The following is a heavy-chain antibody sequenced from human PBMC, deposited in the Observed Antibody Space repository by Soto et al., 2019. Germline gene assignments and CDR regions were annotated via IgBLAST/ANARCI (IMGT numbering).Heavy chain of an antibody. V-gene: IGHV1-3*01. J-gene: IGHJ4*02. D-gene: IGHD3-3*01. Sequence: QVPLVQSGAEVKKPGASVKVSCKASGYTFTSYAMHWVRQAPGQRLEWMGWINAGNGNTKYSQKFQGRVTITRDTSASTAYMELSSLRSEDTAVYYCARGMIFGVAKPYYFDYWGQGTLVTVSS. CDR1: GYTFTSYA. CDR3: ARGMIFGVAKPYYFDY. CDR2: INAGNGNT.